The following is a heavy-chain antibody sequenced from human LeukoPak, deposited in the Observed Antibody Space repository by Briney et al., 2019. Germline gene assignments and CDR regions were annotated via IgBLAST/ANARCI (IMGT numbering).Heavy chain of an antibody. CDR2: ISSSGNYI. CDR3: ARSGGGMDDY. J-gene: IGHJ4*02. D-gene: IGHD3-16*01. Sequence: KTGGSLRLSCAASGLTFSSYRMNWVRQAPGKGLEWVSSISSSGNYIYYADSVKGRFTISRDNAKNSLYLQINSLRAEGTAVYYCARSGGGMDDYWGQGTLVTVSS. CDR1: GLTFSSYR. V-gene: IGHV3-21*01.